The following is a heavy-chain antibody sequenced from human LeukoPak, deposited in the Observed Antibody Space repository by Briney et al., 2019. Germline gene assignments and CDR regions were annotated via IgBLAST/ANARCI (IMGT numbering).Heavy chain of an antibody. CDR3: AKDASPGGTVTTDLDY. V-gene: IGHV3-23*01. D-gene: IGHD4-17*01. CDR2: ISGGGGST. J-gene: IGHJ4*02. Sequence: GGSLRLSCAASGFTFSSYAMSWVRQAPGKGLEWVSAISGGGGSTYYADSVKGRFTISRDNSKNTLYLQMNSLRAEDTAVYYCAKDASPGGTVTTDLDYWGQGTLVTVSS. CDR1: GFTFSSYA.